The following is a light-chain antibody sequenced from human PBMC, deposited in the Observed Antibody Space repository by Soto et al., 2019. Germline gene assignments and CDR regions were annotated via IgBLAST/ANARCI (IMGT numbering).Light chain of an antibody. V-gene: IGLV2-14*01. Sequence: QPVLTQPAPVSGSPGQSITISCTGTSSDVGGYNYVSWYQQHPGKAPKLMIYDVSNRPSGVSNRFSGSKSGNTASLTISGLQAEDEADYYCSSYTSSSINYVFGTGTKVTVL. CDR3: SSYTSSSINYV. CDR2: DVS. CDR1: SSDVGGYNY. J-gene: IGLJ1*01.